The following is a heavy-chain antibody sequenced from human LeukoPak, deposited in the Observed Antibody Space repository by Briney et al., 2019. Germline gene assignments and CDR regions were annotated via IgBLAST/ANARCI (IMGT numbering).Heavy chain of an antibody. J-gene: IGHJ6*02. V-gene: IGHV3-21*01. CDR1: GFTFGSYS. D-gene: IGHD6-19*01. Sequence: GGSLRLSCAASGFTFGSYSMNWVRQAPGKGLEWVSSISSSSSYIYYADSVKGRFTISRDNAKNSLYLQMNSLRAEDTAVYYCARDGGQWHSDLVRYYYYGMDVWGQGTTVTVSS. CDR2: ISSSSSYI. CDR3: ARDGGQWHSDLVRYYYYGMDV.